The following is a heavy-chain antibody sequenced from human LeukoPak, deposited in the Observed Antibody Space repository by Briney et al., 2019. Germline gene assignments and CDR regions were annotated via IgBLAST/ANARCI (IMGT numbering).Heavy chain of an antibody. V-gene: IGHV4-34*01. D-gene: IGHD1-26*01. CDR1: GGSLSGYY. Sequence: SEALSLTCAVYGGSLSGYYWSWIRQPPGKGLEWIGEINHSGSTNYNPSLKSRVTISVDTSKNQFSLKLSSVTAADTAVYYCASYNRWELRTFDYWGQGTLVTVSS. J-gene: IGHJ4*02. CDR2: INHSGST. CDR3: ASYNRWELRTFDY.